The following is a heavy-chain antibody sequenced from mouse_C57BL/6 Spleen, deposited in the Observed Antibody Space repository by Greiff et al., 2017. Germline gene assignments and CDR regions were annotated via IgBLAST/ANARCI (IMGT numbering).Heavy chain of an antibody. J-gene: IGHJ3*01. CDR2: INPYNGGT. Sequence: VQLQQSGPVLVKPGASVKMSCKASGYTFTDYYMNWVKQSHGKSLEWIGVINPYNGGTSYNQKFKGKATLTVDKSSSTAYMELNSLTSEDSAVYYGVRDYGSSARFAYWGQGTLVTVSA. CDR3: VRDYGSSARFAY. V-gene: IGHV1-19*01. CDR1: GYTFTDYY. D-gene: IGHD1-1*01.